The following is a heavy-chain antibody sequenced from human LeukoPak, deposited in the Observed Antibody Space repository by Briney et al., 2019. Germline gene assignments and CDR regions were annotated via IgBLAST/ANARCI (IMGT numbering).Heavy chain of an antibody. J-gene: IGHJ4*02. D-gene: IGHD1-26*01. CDR3: VRDRGTYRPIDY. V-gene: IGHV3-30-3*01. CDR2: ISYDGSNK. Sequence: PGGSLRLSCAASGFTFSSYAMHWVRQAPGKGLEWVAVISYDGSNKYYADSVKGRFTISRDNAQNSVYLQMNSLRAEDTAVYYCVRDRGTYRPIDYWGQGTLVTVSS. CDR1: GFTFSSYA.